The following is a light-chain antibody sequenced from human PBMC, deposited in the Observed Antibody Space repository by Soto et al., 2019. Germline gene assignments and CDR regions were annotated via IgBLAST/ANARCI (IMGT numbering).Light chain of an antibody. CDR1: SSNIGSNT. Sequence: QLVLTQPPSASGTPGQRVSISCSGSSSNIGSNTVNWYQQLPGTAPKLLIYSFNQRPSGVPDRFSGSKSGTSASLAISGLQSEDEADYYCAAWDDSLNGYVFGTGTKVTVL. CDR2: SFN. CDR3: AAWDDSLNGYV. V-gene: IGLV1-44*01. J-gene: IGLJ1*01.